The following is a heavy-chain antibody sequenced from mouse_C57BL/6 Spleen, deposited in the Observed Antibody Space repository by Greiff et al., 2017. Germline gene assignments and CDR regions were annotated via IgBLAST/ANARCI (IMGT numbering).Heavy chain of an antibody. CDR2: ILPGSGST. CDR1: GYSFTDYN. Sequence: QVQLQQSGPELVKPGASVKISCKASGYSFTDYNMNWVKQSNGKSLEWIGEILPGSGSTNYNEKFKGKATFTADTSSNTAYMQLSSLTTEDSAIYYCARRDYDYDFDVWGTGTTVTVSS. V-gene: IGHV1-9*01. J-gene: IGHJ1*03. CDR3: ARRDYDYDFDV. D-gene: IGHD2-4*01.